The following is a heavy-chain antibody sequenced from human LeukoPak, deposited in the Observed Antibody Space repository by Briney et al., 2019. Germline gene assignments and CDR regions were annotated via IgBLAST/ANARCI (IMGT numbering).Heavy chain of an antibody. Sequence: ASVKVSCKASGYTFTSYYMHWVRQAPGQGLEWMGIINPSGGSTSYAQKFQGRVTMTRATSTSTVYVELSSLGSEDTAVYYCARSNNYYASSGYYAKTRRDFDYWGQGTLVTVSS. CDR2: INPSGGST. CDR3: ARSNNYYASSGYYAKTRRDFDY. CDR1: GYTFTSYY. V-gene: IGHV1-46*01. J-gene: IGHJ4*02. D-gene: IGHD3-22*01.